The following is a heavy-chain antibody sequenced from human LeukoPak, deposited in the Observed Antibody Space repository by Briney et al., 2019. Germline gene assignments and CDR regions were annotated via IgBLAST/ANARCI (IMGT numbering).Heavy chain of an antibody. CDR3: ARVGAGAFDI. Sequence: SETLSLTCTVSGGSISSYYWSWIRQPPGKGLEWIGYIYYSGSTNYNPSLKSRVTISVDTSKNQFSLKLSSVTAADTAVYYCARVGAGAFDIWGQGIMVTVSS. J-gene: IGHJ3*02. D-gene: IGHD1-26*01. CDR2: IYYSGST. CDR1: GGSISSYY. V-gene: IGHV4-59*01.